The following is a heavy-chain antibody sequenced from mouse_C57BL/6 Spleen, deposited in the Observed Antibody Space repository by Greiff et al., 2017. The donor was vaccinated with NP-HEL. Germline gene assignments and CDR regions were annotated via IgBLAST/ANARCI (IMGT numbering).Heavy chain of an antibody. CDR1: GYTFTSYT. D-gene: IGHD1-1*01. Sequence: VQLQQSGAELARPGASVKMSCKASGYTFTSYTMHWVKQRPGQGLEWIGYINPSSGYTKYNQKFKDKATLTADNSSRTAYMQLSSLTSEDSAVYYCATHYYGLDYGGQGTTLTVSS. J-gene: IGHJ2*01. CDR3: ATHYYGLDY. CDR2: INPSSGYT. V-gene: IGHV1-4*01.